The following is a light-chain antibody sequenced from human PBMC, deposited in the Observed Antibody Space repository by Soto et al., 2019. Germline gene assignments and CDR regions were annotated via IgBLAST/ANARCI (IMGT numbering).Light chain of an antibody. Sequence: EIAMMQSPDTLSVSPGDRATLSCRASQGVRSDLAWYQQKAGQSPRLLIYGASTRAAETPARFSGSGSETEFTLTISSLQSEDFAVYYCQQYSKWPLTFGGGTKVDIK. CDR2: GAS. J-gene: IGKJ4*01. CDR1: QGVRSD. CDR3: QQYSKWPLT. V-gene: IGKV3-15*01.